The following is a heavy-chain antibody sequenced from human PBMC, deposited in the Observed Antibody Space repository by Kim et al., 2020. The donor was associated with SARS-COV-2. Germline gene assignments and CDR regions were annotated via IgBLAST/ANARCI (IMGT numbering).Heavy chain of an antibody. CDR2: IYFSGIT. Sequence: SETLSLTCTVSGGSINNYYWSWIRQPPGKGLEWIGYIYFSGITHYNPSLESRVTMSVDTSKNQFSLKLSSVTAADTAVYYCARKGSYSDYWGQGALVTVSS. CDR1: GGSINNYY. CDR3: ARKGSYSDY. J-gene: IGHJ4*02. V-gene: IGHV4-59*13.